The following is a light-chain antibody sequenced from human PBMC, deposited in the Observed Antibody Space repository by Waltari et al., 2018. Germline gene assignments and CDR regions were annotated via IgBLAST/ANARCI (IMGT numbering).Light chain of an antibody. Sequence: QSALTQPRSVSGSPGQSVTISCTGTSSDVGANNFVSWYQHHPDKAPKLIIYDIKNRPSGVPDHLSGSKSGNTASLTSSGLQAEDEADYYCCSCVGRNIYWVFGGGTKLTVL. J-gene: IGLJ3*02. V-gene: IGLV2-11*01. CDR3: CSCVGRNIYWV. CDR1: SSDVGANNF. CDR2: DIK.